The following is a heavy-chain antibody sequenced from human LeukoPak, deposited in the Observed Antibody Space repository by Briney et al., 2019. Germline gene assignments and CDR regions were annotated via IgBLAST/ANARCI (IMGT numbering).Heavy chain of an antibody. CDR3: TTRAAPSRRDAFDI. D-gene: IGHD6-13*01. V-gene: IGHV3-11*01. Sequence: GGSLRLSCAASGFTFSDYYMSWIRQAPGKGLEWVSYISSSGSTIYYADSVKGRFTISRDNAKNSLYLQMNSLRAEDTAVYYCTTRAAPSRRDAFDIWGQGTMVTVSS. CDR1: GFTFSDYY. CDR2: ISSSGSTI. J-gene: IGHJ3*02.